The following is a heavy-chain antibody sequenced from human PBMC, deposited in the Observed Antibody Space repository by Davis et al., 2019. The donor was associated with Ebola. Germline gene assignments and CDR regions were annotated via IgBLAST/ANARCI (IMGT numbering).Heavy chain of an antibody. CDR2: IYTGDSDT. CDR3: ASLRRTITGMDDAFDI. Sequence: GESLKISCKDSGNSFTSHWIGWMRQMPGKGLEWMGIIYTGDSDTRYNPSFRGRVTISADKSIKTAFLQWSSLRASDTAMYYCASLRRTITGMDDAFDIWGQGTMVTASS. D-gene: IGHD2-8*02. J-gene: IGHJ3*02. CDR1: GNSFTSHW. V-gene: IGHV5-51*01.